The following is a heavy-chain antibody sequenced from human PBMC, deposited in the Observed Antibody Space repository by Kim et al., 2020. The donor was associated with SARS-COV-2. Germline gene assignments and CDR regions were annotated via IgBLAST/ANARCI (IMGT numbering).Heavy chain of an antibody. V-gene: IGHV3-23*01. J-gene: IGHJ4*02. Sequence: RFTISRDNSKNTLYMQMNSLRAADTAVYYCAKEGEGITMVRGPSAHYFDYWGQGTLVTVSS. CDR3: AKEGEGITMVRGPSAHYFDY. D-gene: IGHD3-10*01.